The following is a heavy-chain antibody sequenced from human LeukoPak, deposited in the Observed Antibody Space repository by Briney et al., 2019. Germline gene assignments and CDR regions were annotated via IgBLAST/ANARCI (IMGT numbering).Heavy chain of an antibody. CDR2: ISYDGSYT. J-gene: IGHJ3*01. CDR1: GFTFSSYS. Sequence: PGGSLRLSCAASGFTFSSYSMNWVRQAPGKGLEWVAAISYDGSYTYYPDFVKGRFTISRDNSRNTLHLQMNSLRPEDTAVYYCAKDWKWEVLIGAFNVWGQGSVVTVS. CDR3: AKDWKWEVLIGAFNV. D-gene: IGHD1-26*01. V-gene: IGHV3-30*18.